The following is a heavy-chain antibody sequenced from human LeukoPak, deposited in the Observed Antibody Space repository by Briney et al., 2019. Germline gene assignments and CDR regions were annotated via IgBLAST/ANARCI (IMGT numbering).Heavy chain of an antibody. CDR1: GGSISSYY. Sequence: ASETLSLTCTVSGGSISSYYWSWIRQPAGKGLEWIGRIYTSGSTNYNPSLKSRVTMSLDTSKNQFSLKLSPVTAADTPVYYCGRDGQRPPGDWFAPWGKGTLVTVSS. J-gene: IGHJ5*02. CDR3: GRDGQRPPGDWFAP. V-gene: IGHV4-4*07. D-gene: IGHD6-25*01. CDR2: IYTSGST.